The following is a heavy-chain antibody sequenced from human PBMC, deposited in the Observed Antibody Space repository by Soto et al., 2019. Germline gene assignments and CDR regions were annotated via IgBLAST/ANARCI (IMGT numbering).Heavy chain of an antibody. V-gene: IGHV1-3*01. J-gene: IGHJ4*02. Sequence: ASVKVSCKASGYTFTSYAMHWVRQAPGQRLEWMGWINAGNGNTKYSQKFQGRVTITRDTSASTAYMELSSLRSEDTAVYYCARDPPVGPYHYFDYWGQGTLVTVSS. D-gene: IGHD1-26*01. CDR3: ARDPPVGPYHYFDY. CDR2: INAGNGNT. CDR1: GYTFTSYA.